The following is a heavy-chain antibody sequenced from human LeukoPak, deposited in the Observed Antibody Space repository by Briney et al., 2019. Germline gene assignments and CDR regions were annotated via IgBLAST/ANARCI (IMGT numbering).Heavy chain of an antibody. CDR1: GFTFSTYA. J-gene: IGHJ4*02. CDR3: ATDRPHPRNEPTNFDY. D-gene: IGHD1-1*01. CDR2: VSDNGGDT. Sequence: GGSLRLSCTASGFTFSTYAMTWVRQAPGKGLGWVSDVSDNGGDTYYAESVKGRFTISRDNSKNTLYLQMNSLRAEDTAVYYCATDRPHPRNEPTNFDYWGQGTLVTVSS. V-gene: IGHV3-23*01.